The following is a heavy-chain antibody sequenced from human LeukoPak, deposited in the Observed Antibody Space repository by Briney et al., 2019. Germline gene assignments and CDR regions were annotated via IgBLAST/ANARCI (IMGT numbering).Heavy chain of an antibody. CDR3: ANRGGERSVDY. CDR1: GFTFSSHG. J-gene: IGHJ4*02. D-gene: IGHD2-21*01. V-gene: IGHV3-23*01. CDR2: ISPSGGIT. Sequence: GGTLRLSCAASGFTFSSHGMNWVRQAPGKGLEWVSGISPSGGITYYTDSVKGRFTISRDNSKNTVSLQMNSLRGEDTAVYYCANRGGERSVDYWGQGTLVTVSS.